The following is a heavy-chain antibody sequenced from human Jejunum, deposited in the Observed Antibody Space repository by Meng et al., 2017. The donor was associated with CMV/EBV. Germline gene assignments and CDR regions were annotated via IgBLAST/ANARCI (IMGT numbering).Heavy chain of an antibody. CDR1: GHPFTSYG. D-gene: IGHD2-15*01. CDR3: ARGEVPVVAATS. V-gene: IGHV1-18*01. Sequence: QAQLVPSGAEVKKPGASVRVSCKASGHPFTSYGFNWVRQAPGQGLEWMGWISAYNGVTTFAQKVQGRVSMTTDTSTSTAYMELRSLTSDDTAVYYCARGEVPVVAATSWGQGTLVTVSS. CDR2: ISAYNGVT. J-gene: IGHJ5*02.